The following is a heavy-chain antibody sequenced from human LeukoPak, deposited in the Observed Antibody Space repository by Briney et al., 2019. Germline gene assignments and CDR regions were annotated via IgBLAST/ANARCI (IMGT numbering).Heavy chain of an antibody. D-gene: IGHD3-3*01. V-gene: IGHV1-8*01. J-gene: IGHJ4*02. CDR1: GYTFTSYD. CDR2: MNNNRGNT. CDR3: ARGGRTREWLSFY. Sequence: ASVKDSCQASGYTFTSYDINWVRPATGQGLEWMGWMNNNRGNTGYAQKFQGRVTMTRNTSISTAYMELSSLRSEDTAVYYCARGGRTREWLSFYWGQGTLVTVSS.